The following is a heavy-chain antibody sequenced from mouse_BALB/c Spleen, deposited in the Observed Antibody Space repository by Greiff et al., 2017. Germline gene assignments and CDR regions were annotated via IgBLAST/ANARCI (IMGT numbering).Heavy chain of an antibody. CDR2: IRNKANGYTT. J-gene: IGHJ1*01. V-gene: IGHV7-3*02. CDR1: GFTFTDYY. CDR3: ARDEGYDSWYFDV. Sequence: EVQGVESGGGLVQPGGSLRLSCATSGFTFTDYYMSWVRQPPGKALEWLGFIRNKANGYTTEYSASVKGRFTISRDNSQSILYLQMNTLRAEDSATYYCARDEGYDSWYFDVWGAGTTVTVSS. D-gene: IGHD2-12*01.